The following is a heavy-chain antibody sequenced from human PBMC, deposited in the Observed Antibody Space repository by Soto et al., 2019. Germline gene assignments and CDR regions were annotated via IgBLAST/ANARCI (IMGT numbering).Heavy chain of an antibody. Sequence: PGGSLRLSCAASGFTFSTYAMSWVRQAPGKGLEWVSAINYSGGSTYYADSVKGRFTISRDNSKNTLYLQMNSLRAADTAVYYCAGAGGDAYNYVGWGQGTQVTVSS. CDR1: GFTFSTYA. CDR2: INYSGGST. D-gene: IGHD3-10*01. CDR3: AGAGGDAYNYVG. J-gene: IGHJ4*02. V-gene: IGHV3-23*01.